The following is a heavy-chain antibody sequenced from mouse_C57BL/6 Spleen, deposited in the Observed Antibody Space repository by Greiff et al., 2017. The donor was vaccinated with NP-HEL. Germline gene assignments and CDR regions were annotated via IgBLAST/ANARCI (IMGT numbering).Heavy chain of an antibody. CDR1: GFTFSSYG. J-gene: IGHJ3*01. CDR3: ARCSNAWFAY. D-gene: IGHD1-1*01. Sequence: EVQLVESGGDLVKPGGSLKLSCAASGFTFSSYGMSWVRQTPDKRLEWVATISSGGSYTYYPDSVKGRFTISRDNAKNTLYLQMSSLKSEDTAMYYCARCSNAWFAYWGQGTLVTVSA. CDR2: ISSGGSYT. V-gene: IGHV5-6*01.